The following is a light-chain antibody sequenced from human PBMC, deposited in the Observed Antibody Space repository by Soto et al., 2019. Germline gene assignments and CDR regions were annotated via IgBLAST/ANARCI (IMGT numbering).Light chain of an antibody. CDR2: DVS. J-gene: IGLJ1*01. CDR1: SSDVGGYNY. V-gene: IGLV2-14*01. Sequence: QSALTQPASVSGSPGQSITISCTGTSSDVGGYNYVSWYQQHPGKAPKLMIYDVSNRPSGVSNRFSGSKSGNTASLTISGPQAEDEAEYYCSSYTSSSPPHYVFGAGTKLTVL. CDR3: SSYTSSSPPHYV.